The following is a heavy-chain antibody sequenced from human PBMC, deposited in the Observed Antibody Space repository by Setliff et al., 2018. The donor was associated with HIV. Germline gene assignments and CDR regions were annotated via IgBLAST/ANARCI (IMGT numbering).Heavy chain of an antibody. Sequence: SETLSLTCAVYGGSFSGYSWIWIRQPPGKGLEWIGEINHSGSTKYNASLQSRVTISVDTSKNQFSLKLRSVTAADTAVYYCARRISSSWYFPRFDYWGQGTLVTVSS. CDR3: ARRISSSWYFPRFDY. J-gene: IGHJ4*02. CDR2: INHSGST. D-gene: IGHD6-13*01. V-gene: IGHV4-34*01. CDR1: GGSFSGYS.